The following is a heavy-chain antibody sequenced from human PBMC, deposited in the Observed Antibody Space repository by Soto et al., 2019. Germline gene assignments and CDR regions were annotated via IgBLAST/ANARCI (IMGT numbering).Heavy chain of an antibody. CDR3: ARGSYCSGGTCTNWFDP. D-gene: IGHD2-15*01. Sequence: QLVQSGGEVKKPGASVKVSCKASGYTFTDYAISWVRQAPGQGLEWMGWISASIGHTNYAQDFQGRVTMTTQSSTSTAYMELRSLRSADTAVYYCARGSYCSGGTCTNWFDPLGQGTLVTVSS. CDR1: GYTFTDYA. CDR2: ISASIGHT. V-gene: IGHV1-18*01. J-gene: IGHJ5*02.